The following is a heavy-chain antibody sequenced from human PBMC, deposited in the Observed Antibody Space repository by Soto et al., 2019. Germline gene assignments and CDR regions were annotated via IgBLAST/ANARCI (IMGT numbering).Heavy chain of an antibody. Sequence: LRLSCAASGFTFSSYAMHWVRQAPGKGLEWVAVISYDGSNKYYADSVKGRFTISRDNSKNTLYLQINSLRAEDTAVYYCARGGAAAGTPTYYYYGMDVWGQGTTVTVSS. D-gene: IGHD6-13*01. V-gene: IGHV3-30-3*01. CDR1: GFTFSSYA. J-gene: IGHJ6*02. CDR2: ISYDGSNK. CDR3: ARGGAAAGTPTYYYYGMDV.